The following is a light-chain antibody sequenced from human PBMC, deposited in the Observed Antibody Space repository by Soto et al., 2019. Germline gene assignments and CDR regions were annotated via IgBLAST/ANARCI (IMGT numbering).Light chain of an antibody. Sequence: QSVLTQPPSMSGAPGQGVTISCTGSSSNIGAGYDVHWYQQVPGTAPKLLIYGNTNRPSGVPDRFSASKSGTSASLAISGLQAEDEADYYCQSYDSSLRAYVFGSGTKVTVL. J-gene: IGLJ1*01. CDR1: SSNIGAGYD. CDR2: GNT. V-gene: IGLV1-40*01. CDR3: QSYDSSLRAYV.